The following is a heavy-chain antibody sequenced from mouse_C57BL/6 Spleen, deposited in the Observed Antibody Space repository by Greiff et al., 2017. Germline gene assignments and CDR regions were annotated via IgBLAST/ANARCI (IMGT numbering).Heavy chain of an antibody. V-gene: IGHV1-82*01. D-gene: IGHD1-1*01. CDR2: IYPGDGDT. CDR3: ARSEYYEAMDY. J-gene: IGHJ4*01. CDR1: GYAFSSSW. Sequence: VKLMESGPELVKPGASVKISCKASGYAFSSSWMNWVKQRPGKGLEWIGRIYPGDGDTNYNGKFKGKATLTADKSSSTAYMQLSSLTSEDSAVYFCARSEYYEAMDYWGQGTSVTVSS.